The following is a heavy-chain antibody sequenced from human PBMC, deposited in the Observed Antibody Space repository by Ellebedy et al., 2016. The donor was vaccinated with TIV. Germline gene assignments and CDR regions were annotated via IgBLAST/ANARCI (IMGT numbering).Heavy chain of an antibody. J-gene: IGHJ5*02. Sequence: GGSLRLXXVASRIILSSYAMHWVRQAPGKGLEWVAVIWYDGTKKYYADSVKGRFTISRDNSKNTLYLQMNSLRAEDTAVYYCARDRGYCSGGSCYSNWFDPWGQGTLVTVSS. CDR1: RIILSSYA. CDR3: ARDRGYCSGGSCYSNWFDP. V-gene: IGHV3-33*01. D-gene: IGHD2-15*01. CDR2: IWYDGTKK.